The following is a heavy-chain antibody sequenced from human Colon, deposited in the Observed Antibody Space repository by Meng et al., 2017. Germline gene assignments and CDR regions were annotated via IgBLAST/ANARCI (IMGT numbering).Heavy chain of an antibody. D-gene: IGHD4-23*01. J-gene: IGHJ4*02. Sequence: QVPLLVSGPGLVKPSGTLSLTGAVSGGSITTNSYWSWVRQSPEKGLEWIGQIDHRGDPYYNPSLKSRVTMLVDRSKSQVSLQLTSVTAADTAVYYCARHGGYYQDYWGQGTLVTVSS. CDR1: GGSITTNSY. CDR3: ARHGGYYQDY. V-gene: IGHV4-4*02. CDR2: IDHRGDP.